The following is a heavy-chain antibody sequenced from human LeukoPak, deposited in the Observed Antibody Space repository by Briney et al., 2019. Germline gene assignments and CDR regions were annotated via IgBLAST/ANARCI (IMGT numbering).Heavy chain of an antibody. V-gene: IGHV4-59*01. J-gene: IGHJ4*02. CDR3: VREEGIATSGALEY. CDR2: IYHSGNT. CDR1: GDSITSYY. Sequence: SETLSLTCSVSGDSITSYYWSWLRRPPGKGLEWIGFIYHSGNTNYNPSLTTRVTMSVDTSRTQISLRLSSVTAADTAVYYCVREEGIATSGALEYWGQGILVTVSS. D-gene: IGHD6-13*01.